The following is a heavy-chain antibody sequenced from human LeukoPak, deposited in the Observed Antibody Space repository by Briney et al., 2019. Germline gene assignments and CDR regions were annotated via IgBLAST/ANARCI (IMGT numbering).Heavy chain of an antibody. CDR2: IYTSGST. J-gene: IGHJ5*02. V-gene: IGHV4-61*02. CDR1: GGSISSGSYY. Sequence: SETLSLTCTVSGGSISSGSYYWSWIRQPAGKGLEWIGRIYTSGSTNYNPSLKSRVTISVDTSKNQFSLKLSSVTAADTAVYYCARHGLVVPAAMNRNWFDPWGQGTLVTVSS. D-gene: IGHD2-2*01. CDR3: ARHGLVVPAAMNRNWFDP.